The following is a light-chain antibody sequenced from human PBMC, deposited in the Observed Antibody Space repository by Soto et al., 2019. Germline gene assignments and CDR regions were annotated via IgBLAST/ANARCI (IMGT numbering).Light chain of an antibody. CDR3: QKYDSAPLT. Sequence: DIQMTQSPSSLSASVGDRVTISCRASQGTNNYLAWYQQKPGKSPKLLIYGASTLPSGVPSRFSGGGSGTDFTLTISSLQPEDVATYYCQKYDSAPLTFGGGTKVEIK. J-gene: IGKJ4*01. CDR1: QGTNNY. V-gene: IGKV1-27*01. CDR2: GAS.